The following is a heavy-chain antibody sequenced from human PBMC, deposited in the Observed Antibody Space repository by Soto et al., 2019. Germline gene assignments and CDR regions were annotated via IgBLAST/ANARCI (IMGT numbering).Heavy chain of an antibody. CDR2: IYHSGST. D-gene: IGHD3-22*01. CDR1: GGSISSGGYS. V-gene: IGHV4-30-2*01. J-gene: IGHJ4*02. Sequence: SETLSLTCAVSGGSISSGGYSWSWIRQPPGKGLEWIGYIYHSGSTYYNPSLKSRVTISVDRSKNQFSLKLSSVTAADTAVYYCARGNYYDTANFDYWGQGTLVTVSS. CDR3: ARGNYYDTANFDY.